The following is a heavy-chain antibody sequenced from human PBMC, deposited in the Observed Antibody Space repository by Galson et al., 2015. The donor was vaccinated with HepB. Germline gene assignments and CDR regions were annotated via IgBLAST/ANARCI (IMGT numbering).Heavy chain of an antibody. CDR2: ISAYNGNT. J-gene: IGHJ3*02. CDR3: ARVLLAYCGGDCYSANDAFDI. D-gene: IGHD2-21*02. Sequence: SVKVSCKASGYTFTSYGISWVRQAPGQGLEWMGWISAYNGNTNYAQKLQGRVTMTTDTSTSTAYMELRSLRSDDTAVYYCARVLLAYCGGDCYSANDAFDIWGQGTMVTVSS. CDR1: GYTFTSYG. V-gene: IGHV1-18*01.